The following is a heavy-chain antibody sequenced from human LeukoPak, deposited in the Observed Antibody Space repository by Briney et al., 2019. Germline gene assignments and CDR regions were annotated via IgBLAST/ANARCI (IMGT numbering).Heavy chain of an antibody. Sequence: PGGSLRLSCAASGFTFSSYAMSWVRQAPGKGLEWVSAISGCGGSTYYADSVKGRFTISRDNSKNTLYLQMNSLRAEDTAVYYCAKGDGAYCGGDCYTDYWGQGTLVTVSS. V-gene: IGHV3-23*01. D-gene: IGHD2-21*02. CDR1: GFTFSSYA. CDR2: ISGCGGST. J-gene: IGHJ4*02. CDR3: AKGDGAYCGGDCYTDY.